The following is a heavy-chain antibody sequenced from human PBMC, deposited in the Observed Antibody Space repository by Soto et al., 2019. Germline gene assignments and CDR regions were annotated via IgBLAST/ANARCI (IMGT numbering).Heavy chain of an antibody. Sequence: EVQLVESGGGLIQPGGSLRLSWAASGFTFSSYSMNWVRQAPGKGLEWVSYISSGSITIYYADSVKGRFTISRDNAKNSLYLQLNSLRDEDTAVYYCARDFGYGDYVDYWGQGTLVTVSS. J-gene: IGHJ4*02. D-gene: IGHD4-17*01. CDR1: GFTFSSYS. CDR2: ISSGSITI. CDR3: ARDFGYGDYVDY. V-gene: IGHV3-48*02.